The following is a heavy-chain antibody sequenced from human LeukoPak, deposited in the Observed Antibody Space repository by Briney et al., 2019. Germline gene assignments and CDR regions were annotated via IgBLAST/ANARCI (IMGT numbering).Heavy chain of an antibody. J-gene: IGHJ4*02. Sequence: GGSLRLSCAASGFTSSSYAMSWVRQAPGKGLEWVSAISGSGGSTYYADSVKGRFTISRDNSKNTLYLQMNSLRAEDTAIYYCAKDSSGYYPATSGYWGQGTLVTVSS. V-gene: IGHV3-23*01. D-gene: IGHD3-22*01. CDR1: GFTSSSYA. CDR2: ISGSGGST. CDR3: AKDSSGYYPATSGY.